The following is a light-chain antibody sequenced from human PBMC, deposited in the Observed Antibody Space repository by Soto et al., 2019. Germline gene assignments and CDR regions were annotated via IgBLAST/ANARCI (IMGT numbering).Light chain of an antibody. CDR3: QQYSDWPIT. Sequence: ETVLTQSPVTLSLSRGGRTTLSCAASQSVSSSYLAWYQQQPGQAPRLLIYGASTRATAVPDRFSGSGSGTDFTLTITSLQSDDFAVYFCQQYSDWPITFGQGTRLEIK. CDR1: QSVSSSY. J-gene: IGKJ5*01. V-gene: IGKV3-20*01. CDR2: GAS.